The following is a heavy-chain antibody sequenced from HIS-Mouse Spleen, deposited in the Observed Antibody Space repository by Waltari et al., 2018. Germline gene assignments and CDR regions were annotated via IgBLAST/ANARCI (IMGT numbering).Heavy chain of an antibody. D-gene: IGHD6-19*01. V-gene: IGHV3-30*18. J-gene: IGHJ4*02. CDR3: AKASSGWLDY. CDR2: ISYDGSNK. CDR1: GFPFSSYG. Sequence: QVQLVESGGGVVQPGRSLLLSCAASGFPFSSYGMHWVRQAPGKGLEWVAVISYDGSNKYYADSVKGRFSISRDNSKNTLYLQMNSLRAEDTAVYYCAKASSGWLDYWGQGTLVTVSS.